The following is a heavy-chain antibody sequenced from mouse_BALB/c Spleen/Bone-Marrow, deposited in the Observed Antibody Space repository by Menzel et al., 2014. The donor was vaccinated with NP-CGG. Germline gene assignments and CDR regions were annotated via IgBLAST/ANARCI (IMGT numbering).Heavy chain of an antibody. D-gene: IGHD2-3*01. CDR1: GFDLSSYD. CDR2: IWKGGVT. J-gene: IGHJ1*01. CDR3: ARVFRVDGTSDYVGAFDP. V-gene: IGHV5-12-1*01. Sequence: ESGGRLVTPGTPLTLTCSASGFDLSSYDTSWVRQAPGKGLEWNGYIWKGGVTDYANWVKGRFTIDKTSTTVNLKMTSLTTEDTATYYCARVFRVDGTSDYVGAFDPWSPGTLVTVSS.